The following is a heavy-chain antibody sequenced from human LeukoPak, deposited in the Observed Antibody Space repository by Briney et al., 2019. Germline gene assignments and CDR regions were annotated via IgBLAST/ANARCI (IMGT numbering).Heavy chain of an antibody. CDR1: GFTFSSYS. CDR2: ISSITSTI. V-gene: IGHV3-48*01. CDR3: AREVSHCSSTSCSSGDY. D-gene: IGHD2-2*01. Sequence: PGGSLRLSCAASGFTFSSYSMNWVRQAPGKGGEWGSYISSITSTIYYAVSVTGRFTISRDNAKNSLYLQMNSLRADDTAVYYCAREVSHCSSTSCSSGDYWGQGTLVTVSS. J-gene: IGHJ4*02.